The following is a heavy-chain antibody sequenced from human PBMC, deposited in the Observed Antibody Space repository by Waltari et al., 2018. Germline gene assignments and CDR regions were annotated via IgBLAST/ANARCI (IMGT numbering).Heavy chain of an antibody. Sequence: QVQLVQSGAEVKKPGASVKLSCKVSGYISTNYDINWVRQATGQGLEWVGWMHPNSGNTGYVKKFQGRTTLTRDTSANTAYMELSSLSAEDTAIYYCADRPLGATAPTFDNWGQGTLVTVSS. D-gene: IGHD5-18*01. V-gene: IGHV1-8*02. CDR2: MHPNSGNT. CDR3: ADRPLGATAPTFDN. CDR1: GYISTNYD. J-gene: IGHJ4*02.